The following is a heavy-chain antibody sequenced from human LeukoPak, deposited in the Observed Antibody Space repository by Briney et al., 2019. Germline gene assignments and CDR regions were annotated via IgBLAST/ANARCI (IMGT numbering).Heavy chain of an antibody. Sequence: GGSLRLSCAASGFTFDDYAMHWVRQAPGKGLEWVSGISWNSGSIGYADSVKGRFTISRDNAKNSLYLQMNSLRAEDTAVYYCARDPGYGLDYWGQGTLVTVSS. J-gene: IGHJ4*02. D-gene: IGHD5-18*01. V-gene: IGHV3-9*01. CDR1: GFTFDDYA. CDR2: ISWNSGSI. CDR3: ARDPGYGLDY.